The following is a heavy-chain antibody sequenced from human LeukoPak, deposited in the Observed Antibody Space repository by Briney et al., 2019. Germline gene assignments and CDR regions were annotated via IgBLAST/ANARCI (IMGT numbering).Heavy chain of an antibody. V-gene: IGHV1-69*05. D-gene: IGHD6-13*01. CDR2: IIPIFGTA. J-gene: IGHJ4*02. CDR1: GGTFSSYA. Sequence: SVKVSCKASGGTFSSYAISWVRQAPGQGLEWMGRIIPIFGTANYAQKFQGRVTITTDESTSTAYMELSSPRSEDTAVYYCARDRIAAAGDFDYWGQGTLVTVSS. CDR3: ARDRIAAAGDFDY.